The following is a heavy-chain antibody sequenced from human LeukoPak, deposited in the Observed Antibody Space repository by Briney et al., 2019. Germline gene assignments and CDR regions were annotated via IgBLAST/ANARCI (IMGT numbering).Heavy chain of an antibody. CDR2: IYYSGST. Sequence: SETLSLTCTVSGGSISSSSYYWGWIRQPTGKGLEWIGSIYYSGSTYYNPSLKSRVTISVDTSKNQFSLKLSSVTAADTAVYYCARTPEGGWFDPWGQGTLVTVSS. CDR3: ARTPEGGWFDP. J-gene: IGHJ5*02. V-gene: IGHV4-39*01. CDR1: GGSISSSSYY.